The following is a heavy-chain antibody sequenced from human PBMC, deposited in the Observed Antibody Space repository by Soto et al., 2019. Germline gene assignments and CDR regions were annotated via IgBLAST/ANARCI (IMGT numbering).Heavy chain of an antibody. CDR2: INPSGGYT. CDR1: GYTFSSYY. J-gene: IGHJ4*02. V-gene: IGHV1-46*03. CDR3: ARGGGIVVVTAPYGH. D-gene: IGHD2-21*02. Sequence: ASVKVSCKASGYTFSSYYMNWVRQAPGQGLEWLGIINPSGGYTTYAQRFLGRVTMTSDTSTSTAHMELGSLTSEDTAVYYCARGGGIVVVTAPYGHWGQGTLVTVSS.